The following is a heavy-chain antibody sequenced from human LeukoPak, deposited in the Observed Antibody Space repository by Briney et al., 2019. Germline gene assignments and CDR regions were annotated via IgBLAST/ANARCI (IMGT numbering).Heavy chain of an antibody. CDR3: TTEVIGVVIY. Sequence: PGGSLRLSCAASGFTFSNAWMSWVRQAPGKGLEWVGRIKSKTDVGTTDYAAPVKGRFTISRDDSKNTLYLQMNSLKTEDTAVYYCTTEVIGVVIYWGQGTLVTVSS. D-gene: IGHD3-3*01. CDR1: GFTFSNAW. J-gene: IGHJ4*02. CDR2: IKSKTDVGTT. V-gene: IGHV3-15*01.